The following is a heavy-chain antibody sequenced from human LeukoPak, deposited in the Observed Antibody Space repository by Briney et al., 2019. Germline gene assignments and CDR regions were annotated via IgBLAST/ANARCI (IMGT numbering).Heavy chain of an antibody. J-gene: IGHJ2*01. CDR1: GFTFSSYS. D-gene: IGHD7-27*01. Sequence: GGSLRLSCAASGFTFSSYSMNWRRQAPGKGLEWGSYISSVTSTIYYADPVKGRFTISRDNAKNSLYLQMNSLRDEDTAVYYCARMQLGLWYFDLWGRGTPVSVSS. V-gene: IGHV3-48*02. CDR2: ISSVTSTI. CDR3: ARMQLGLWYFDL.